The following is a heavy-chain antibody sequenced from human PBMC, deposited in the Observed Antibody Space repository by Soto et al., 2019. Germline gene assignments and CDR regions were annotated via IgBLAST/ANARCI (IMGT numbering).Heavy chain of an antibody. Sequence: KPGGSLRLSCAASGFTLRDYYMTWIRQAPGRGLEWFSYIGRSSTYTSYADSVKGRFIISRDNAKNSLYLQMNSLRAEDTAVYYCARVPLLSGYFEYWGHGTLVTVSS. CDR1: GFTLRDYY. CDR2: IGRSSTYT. V-gene: IGHV3-11*06. D-gene: IGHD3-10*01. J-gene: IGHJ4*01. CDR3: ARVPLLSGYFEY.